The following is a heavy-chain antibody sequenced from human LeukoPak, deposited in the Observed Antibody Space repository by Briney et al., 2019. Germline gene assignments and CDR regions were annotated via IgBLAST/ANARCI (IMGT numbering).Heavy chain of an antibody. J-gene: IGHJ4*02. Sequence: GGSLRLSCAASGFGFSGSWMSWVRQAPGTGLEWVANIKEDGSETYYVDSMKGRFTISRDNAKNSLYLQMNSLRVDDTAVYYCASGMRGPYWGQGTLLTVSS. CDR2: IKEDGSET. V-gene: IGHV3-7*05. CDR3: ASGMRGPY. CDR1: GFGFSGSW.